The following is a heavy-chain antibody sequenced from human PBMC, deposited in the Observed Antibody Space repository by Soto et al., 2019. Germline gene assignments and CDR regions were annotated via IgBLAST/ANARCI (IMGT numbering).Heavy chain of an antibody. CDR3: ARIDDCGGDCYSETDWYFDL. V-gene: IGHV4-59*01. J-gene: IGHJ2*01. D-gene: IGHD2-21*02. CDR2: IYYSGST. Sequence: QVQLQESGPGLVKPSETLSLTCTVSGGSISSYYWSWIRQPPGKGLEWIGDIYYSGSTNYNPSLKSRVTISVDTSKNQFSLKLSSVTAADTAVYYCARIDDCGGDCYSETDWYFDLWGRGTLVTVSS. CDR1: GGSISSYY.